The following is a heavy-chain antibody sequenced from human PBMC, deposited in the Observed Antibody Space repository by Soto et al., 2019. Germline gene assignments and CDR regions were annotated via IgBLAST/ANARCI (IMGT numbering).Heavy chain of an antibody. V-gene: IGHV4-39*01. CDR2: IYFTGNT. CDR1: GGSITSSSHF. Sequence: SETLSLTCSASGGSITSSSHFWGWVRQPPGKGLEWIGTIYFTGNTYYTPSLKSRLTMSIDTSKSEFSLRLNSVTAADTAVYYCAGQTFTIAAASYGRSNWFDPWGQGSLVTVSS. J-gene: IGHJ5*02. CDR3: AGQTFTIAAASYGRSNWFDP. D-gene: IGHD6-25*01.